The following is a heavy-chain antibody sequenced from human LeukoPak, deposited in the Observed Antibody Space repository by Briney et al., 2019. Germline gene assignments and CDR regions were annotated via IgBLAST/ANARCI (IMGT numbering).Heavy chain of an antibody. D-gene: IGHD4-23*01. J-gene: IGHJ4*02. CDR1: GFTFSSYA. Sequence: GGSLRLSCAASGFTFSSYAMSWVRQAPGKGLEWVSSISGSGGNTYYADSVKGRFTISRDNSKNTLDMQMNSLRAEDTAVYYCAKLVTHFDYWGQGTLVTVSS. CDR3: AKLVTHFDY. CDR2: ISGSGGNT. V-gene: IGHV3-23*01.